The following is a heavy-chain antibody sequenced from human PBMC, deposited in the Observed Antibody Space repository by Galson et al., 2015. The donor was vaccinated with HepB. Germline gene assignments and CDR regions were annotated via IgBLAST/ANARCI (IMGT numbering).Heavy chain of an antibody. J-gene: IGHJ4*02. CDR1: GFTFSNYW. V-gene: IGHV3-7*01. D-gene: IGHD3/OR15-3a*01. CDR3: ARDPDWLFDY. Sequence: SLRLSCAASGFTFSNYWMSWVRQAPGRGLEWVANIKPDGSEHYYVDSVKGRFTISRDNAKNSLYLQMNSLRAEDMAVYYCARDPDWLFDYWGQGTLVTVSS. CDR2: IKPDGSEH.